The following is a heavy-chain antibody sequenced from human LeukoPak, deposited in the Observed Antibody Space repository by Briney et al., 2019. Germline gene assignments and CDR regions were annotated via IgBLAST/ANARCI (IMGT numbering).Heavy chain of an antibody. J-gene: IGHJ4*02. V-gene: IGHV3-23*01. D-gene: IGHD4-23*01. CDR1: GFTFSSYA. Sequence: PGGSLRLSCAASGFTFSSYAMNWVRQAPGKGLEWVSGISGSGDSTDYADSVKGRVSISRDNSKNTLWLQMNSLRVEHTAVYYCAKASGGNVVYWGQGTLVTVSS. CDR3: AKASGGNVVY. CDR2: ISGSGDST.